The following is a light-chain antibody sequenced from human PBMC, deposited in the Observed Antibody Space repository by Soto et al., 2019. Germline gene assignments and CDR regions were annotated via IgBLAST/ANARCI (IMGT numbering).Light chain of an antibody. CDR3: QVWDSSSDRVA. J-gene: IGLJ2*01. CDR2: YDS. CDR1: NIGSKS. Sequence: SYELTQPPSVSVAPGKKARITWGGNNIGSKSVHWYQQKPGQAAVLVIYYDSDRPSGIPERFSGSNSGNTATLTISRVEAGDEADYYCQVWDSSSDRVAFGGGTQLAVL. V-gene: IGLV3-21*04.